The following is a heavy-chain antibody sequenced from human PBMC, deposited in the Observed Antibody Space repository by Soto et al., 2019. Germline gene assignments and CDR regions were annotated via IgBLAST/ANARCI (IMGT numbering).Heavy chain of an antibody. CDR3: ATALEGQSQLWLGVLDY. Sequence: QVELVESGGGVVQRGGSLRLSCAASGFDFTTSVMHWVRQAPGKGLEWVAVILDDGDKKYYVDSVKGRLTISRDNPKKMVYLEMSNLTEEDAAVYYCATALEGQSQLWLGVLDYWGPEILVTISS. CDR1: GFDFTTSV. V-gene: IGHV3-30*19. CDR2: ILDDGDKK. D-gene: IGHD5-18*01. J-gene: IGHJ4*01.